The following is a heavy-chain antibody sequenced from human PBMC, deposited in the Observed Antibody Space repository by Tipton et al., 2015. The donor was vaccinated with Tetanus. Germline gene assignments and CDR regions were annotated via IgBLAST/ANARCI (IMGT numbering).Heavy chain of an antibody. Sequence: QLVQSGAEVKKPGASVRVSCKAFGYAFASYDLHWVRQASGQGLEWLGYMNPKTGPAGYAQKFQGRVTMTSDISSSTAYMELRNLRSDDTAVYYCARGNRGSSWYLWGQGTLLTVSS. J-gene: IGHJ4*02. CDR3: ARGNRGSSWYL. D-gene: IGHD6-13*01. CDR2: MNPKTGPA. CDR1: GYAFASYD. V-gene: IGHV1-8*01.